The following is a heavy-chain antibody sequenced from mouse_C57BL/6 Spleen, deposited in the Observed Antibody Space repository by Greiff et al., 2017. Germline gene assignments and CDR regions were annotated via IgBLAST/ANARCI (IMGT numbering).Heavy chain of an antibody. Sequence: VQLQQPGAELVKPGASVKMSCKASGYTFTSYWITWVKQRPGQGLEWIGDIYPGSGSTNYNEKFKSQATLTVDTPSSTAYMQLSSLTSEDSAVYYCAREGGYDGYYRDYWGQGTTLTVSS. CDR2: IYPGSGST. CDR1: GYTFTSYW. D-gene: IGHD2-3*01. V-gene: IGHV1-55*01. J-gene: IGHJ2*01. CDR3: AREGGYDGYYRDY.